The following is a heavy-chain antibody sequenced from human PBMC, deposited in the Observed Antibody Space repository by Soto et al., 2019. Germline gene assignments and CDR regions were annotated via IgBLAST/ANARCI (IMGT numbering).Heavy chain of an antibody. CDR2: IYYSGST. V-gene: IGHV4-30-4*01. Sequence: SETLSLTCTGSGGSISSGDYYWSWIRQPPGKGLEWIGYIYYSGSTYYNPSLKSRVTISVDTYKNQFSLKLSSVTAADTAVYYCARGAESKSLDSWGQGTLVNVSS. CDR3: ARGAESKSLDS. J-gene: IGHJ4*02. CDR1: GGSISSGDYY.